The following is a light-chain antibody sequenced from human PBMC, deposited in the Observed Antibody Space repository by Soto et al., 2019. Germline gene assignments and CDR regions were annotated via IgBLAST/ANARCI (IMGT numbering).Light chain of an antibody. Sequence: SVLTHPASGSGAHVHSLSISCTRTSSDVGGYNYVSWYQQYPGRAPKLMIYEVTKRPSGVPDRFSGSKSGNTASLTVSGLQAEDEADYYCSSYAASNNFYFVFGGGTQLTVL. J-gene: IGLJ3*02. V-gene: IGLV2-8*01. CDR2: EVT. CDR3: SSYAASNNFYFV. CDR1: SSDVGGYNY.